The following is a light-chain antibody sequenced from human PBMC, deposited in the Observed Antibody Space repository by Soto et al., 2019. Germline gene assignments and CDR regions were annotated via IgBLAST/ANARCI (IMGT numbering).Light chain of an antibody. CDR1: QSVSNNY. J-gene: IGKJ1*01. Sequence: EIVLTQAPGTLSLSPGERATLSSRASQSVSNNYLVGYQQKPGPVPRLLIYGASSRATGIPDRFSGSGSGTDSTLTISRLQPEDFAVYYCQHYGSPWTFGQGTKVDIK. V-gene: IGKV3-20*01. CDR2: GAS. CDR3: QHYGSPWT.